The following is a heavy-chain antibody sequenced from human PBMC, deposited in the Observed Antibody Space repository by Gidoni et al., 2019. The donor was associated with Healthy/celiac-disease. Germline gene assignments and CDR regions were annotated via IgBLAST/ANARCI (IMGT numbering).Heavy chain of an antibody. CDR1: GGSFSGYY. V-gene: IGHV4-34*01. CDR3: ARERLWFGELYAFDI. Sequence: QVQLQQWGAGLLKPSETLSLTCAVYGGSFSGYYWSWLRQPPGKGLGWIGEINHSGSTNYNTSLKSRVTISVDTSKNQFSLKLSSVTAADTAVYYCARERLWFGELYAFDIWGQGTMVTVSS. J-gene: IGHJ3*02. CDR2: INHSGST. D-gene: IGHD3-10*01.